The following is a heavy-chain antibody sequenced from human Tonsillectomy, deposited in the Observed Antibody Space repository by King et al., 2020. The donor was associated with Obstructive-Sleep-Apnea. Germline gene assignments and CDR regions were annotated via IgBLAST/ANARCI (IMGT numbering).Heavy chain of an antibody. Sequence: QLVQSGAEVKNPGASVKVSCKASGYTFTSYYMHWVRQAPGQGLEWMGIINPSGGSTSYAQKFQGRVTMTRDTSTSTVYMELSSLRSEDTAVYYCARDTDIVVVVAAFNFDYWGQGTLVTVSS. CDR3: ARDTDIVVVVAAFNFDY. CDR2: INPSGGST. V-gene: IGHV1-46*01. D-gene: IGHD2-15*01. CDR1: GYTFTSYY. J-gene: IGHJ4*02.